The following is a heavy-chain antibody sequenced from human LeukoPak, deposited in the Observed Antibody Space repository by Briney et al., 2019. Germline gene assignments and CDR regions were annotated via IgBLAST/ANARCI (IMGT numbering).Heavy chain of an antibody. CDR3: AKSGNSSGWYYFDY. CDR1: GFTFSSYS. D-gene: IGHD6-19*01. Sequence: PGGSLRLSCAASGFTFSSYSMNWVRLAPGKGLEWVSSISSSSSYIYYADSVKGRFTISRDNAKNSLYLQMNSLRAEDTAVYYCAKSGNSSGWYYFDYWGQGTLVTVSS. V-gene: IGHV3-21*01. CDR2: ISSSSSYI. J-gene: IGHJ4*02.